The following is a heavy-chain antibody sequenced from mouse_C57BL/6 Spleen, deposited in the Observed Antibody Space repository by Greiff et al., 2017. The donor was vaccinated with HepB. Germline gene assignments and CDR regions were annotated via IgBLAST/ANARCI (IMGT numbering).Heavy chain of an antibody. D-gene: IGHD1-1*01. V-gene: IGHV5-17*01. CDR2: ISSGSSTI. Sequence: EVKLEESGGGLVKPGGSLKLSCAASGFTFSDYGMHWVRQAPEKGLEWVAYISSGSSTIYYADTVKGRFTISRDNAKNTLFLQMTSLRSEDTAMYYCARGRLYGSSFFDYWGQGTTLTVSS. CDR3: ARGRLYGSSFFDY. CDR1: GFTFSDYG. J-gene: IGHJ2*01.